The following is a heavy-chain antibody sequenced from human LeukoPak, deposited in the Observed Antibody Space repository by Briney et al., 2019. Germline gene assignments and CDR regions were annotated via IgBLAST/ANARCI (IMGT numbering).Heavy chain of an antibody. CDR3: ARHSGSGSLSRPFDP. D-gene: IGHD3-10*01. J-gene: IGHJ5*02. V-gene: IGHV4-39*01. CDR1: GASVTSGGFY. Sequence: PSETLSLTCTVSGASVTSGGFYWAWLRQSPAKGLEWIATVYYTGSTYYSASLESRATISIDTSKNQFSLRLLSLTAADTAVYYCARHSGSGSLSRPFDPWGQGTLVTVSS. CDR2: VYYTGST.